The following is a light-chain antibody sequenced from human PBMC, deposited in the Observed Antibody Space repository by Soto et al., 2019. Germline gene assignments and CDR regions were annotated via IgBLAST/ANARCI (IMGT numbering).Light chain of an antibody. J-gene: IGLJ1*01. CDR2: DVG. CDR3: WSYAGSYAYV. CDR1: SSDVAGYNY. V-gene: IGLV2-11*01. Sequence: QSALNQPRSVSGSPGQSVTISCTGTSSDVAGYNYVSWYQQHPGKAPKLMIYDVGKRPSGVPDRFSGSKSGNPASLTISGLQVEDEADYYCWSYAGSYAYVFGPGTKVPVL.